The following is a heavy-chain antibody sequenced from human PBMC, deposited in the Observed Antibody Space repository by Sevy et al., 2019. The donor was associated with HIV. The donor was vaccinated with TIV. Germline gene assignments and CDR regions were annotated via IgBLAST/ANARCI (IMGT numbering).Heavy chain of an antibody. CDR1: GFTFSSYA. CDR3: ARDRQGYYMDV. CDR2: ISYDGSNK. V-gene: IGHV3-30-3*01. J-gene: IGHJ6*03. Sequence: GGSLRLSCAASGFTFSSYAMHWVRQAPGKGLEWVAVISYDGSNKYYADSVKGRFTSSRDNSKNTLYLQMNSLRAEDTAVYYCARDRQGYYMDVWGKGTTVTVSS.